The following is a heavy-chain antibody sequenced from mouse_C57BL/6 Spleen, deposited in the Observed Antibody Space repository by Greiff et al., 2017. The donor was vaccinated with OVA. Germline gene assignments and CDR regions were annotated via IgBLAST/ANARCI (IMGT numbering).Heavy chain of an antibody. D-gene: IGHD1-1*01. CDR3: AIGDYCGSGLLGY. V-gene: IGHV1-72*01. J-gene: IGHJ2*01. CDR2: IDPNSGGT. Sequence: VKLQQPGAELVKPGASVKLSCKASGYTFTSYWMHWVKQRPGRGLEWIGRIDPNSGGTKYNEKFKSKATLTVDKPSSTAYMQLSSLTSEDSAVYYCAIGDYCGSGLLGYWGQGTTLTVSS. CDR1: GYTFTSYW.